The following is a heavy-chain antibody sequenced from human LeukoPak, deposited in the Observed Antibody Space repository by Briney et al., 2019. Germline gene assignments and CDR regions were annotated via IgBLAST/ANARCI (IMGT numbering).Heavy chain of an antibody. J-gene: IGHJ3*02. Sequence: GGSLRLSCAASGFTFSSYAMHWVRQAPGKGPEWVPVISYDGSNKYYADSVKGRFTISRDNSKNTLYLQMNSLRAEDTAVYYCARVMITFGGVIDHDAFDIWGQGTMVTVSS. D-gene: IGHD3-16*02. CDR1: GFTFSSYA. CDR3: ARVMITFGGVIDHDAFDI. CDR2: ISYDGSNK. V-gene: IGHV3-30-3*01.